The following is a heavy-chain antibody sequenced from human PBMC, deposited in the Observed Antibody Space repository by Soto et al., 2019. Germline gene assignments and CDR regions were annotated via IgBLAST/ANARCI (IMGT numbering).Heavy chain of an antibody. Sequence: QVQLVQSGAEVKKPGASVKVSCKASGYTFTGYYMHWVRQAPGQGLEWMGWINPNSGGTNYAQKFQGWVTMTRDTSISTAYMELSRLRSDDTAVYYCARGYCSSTSCYWMYSFDYWGQGTLVTVSS. CDR2: INPNSGGT. CDR1: GYTFTGYY. J-gene: IGHJ4*02. V-gene: IGHV1-2*04. D-gene: IGHD2-2*01. CDR3: ARGYCSSTSCYWMYSFDY.